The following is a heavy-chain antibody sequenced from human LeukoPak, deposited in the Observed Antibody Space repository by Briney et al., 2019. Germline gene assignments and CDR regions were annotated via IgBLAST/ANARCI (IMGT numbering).Heavy chain of an antibody. CDR3: ARDFKMVRGVIRNDAFDI. CDR1: GYTFTSYA. CDR2: INAGNGNT. J-gene: IGHJ3*02. V-gene: IGHV1-3*01. D-gene: IGHD3-10*01. Sequence: GASVNVSCKASGYTFTSYAMHWVRQAPGQRLEWMGWINAGNGNTKYSQKFQGRVTITRDTSASTTYMELSSLRSEDTAVYYCARDFKMVRGVIRNDAFDIWGQGTMVTVSS.